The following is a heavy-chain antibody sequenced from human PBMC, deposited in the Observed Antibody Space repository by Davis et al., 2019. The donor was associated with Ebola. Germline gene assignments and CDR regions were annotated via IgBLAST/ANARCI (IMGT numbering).Heavy chain of an antibody. V-gene: IGHV1-2*06. CDR1: GYTFTGYY. J-gene: IGHJ2*01. D-gene: IGHD4-17*01. CDR3: AREGHYGDYMNWYFDL. Sequence: ASVKVSCKAYGYTFTGYYMHWVRQAPGQGLEWMGRINPNSGGTNYAQKFQGRVTMTRDTSISTAYMELSRLRSDDTAVYYCAREGHYGDYMNWYFDLWGRGTLVTVSS. CDR2: INPNSGGT.